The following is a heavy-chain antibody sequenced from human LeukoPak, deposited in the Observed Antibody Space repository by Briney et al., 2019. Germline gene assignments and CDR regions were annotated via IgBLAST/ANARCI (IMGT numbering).Heavy chain of an antibody. D-gene: IGHD1-20*01. V-gene: IGHV3-48*03. J-gene: IGHJ4*02. CDR2: INSNGNSI. CDR3: ARAPPYNWNFDY. CDR1: GFTFSSYE. Sequence: GGSLRLSCAASGFTFSSYEMNWVRQAPGRGLEWVSHINSNGNSIYEADFVKGRTTISRNNAKNSLYLQMSSLRAEDTAVYYCARAPPYNWNFDYWGQGTLVTVSS.